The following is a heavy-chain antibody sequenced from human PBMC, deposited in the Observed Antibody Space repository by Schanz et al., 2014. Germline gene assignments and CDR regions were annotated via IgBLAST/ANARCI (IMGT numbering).Heavy chain of an antibody. V-gene: IGHV3-64*01. D-gene: IGHD3-16*02. Sequence: EVQLLESGGGLVKPGGSLRLSCVASGFAFSSFAMTWVRQAPGKGLEYVSSISSKGDMTFYGNSVKGRFTISRDNSKNTLYLQLGSLSAEDTAVYFCARDNRYYLLDYWGQGALVTVSS. CDR2: ISSKGDMT. CDR3: ARDNRYYLLDY. J-gene: IGHJ4*02. CDR1: GFAFSSFA.